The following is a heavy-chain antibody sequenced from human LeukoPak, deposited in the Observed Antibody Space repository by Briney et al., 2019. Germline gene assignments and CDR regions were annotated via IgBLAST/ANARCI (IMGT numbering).Heavy chain of an antibody. CDR1: GGSFSGYY. J-gene: IGHJ4*02. Sequence: SETLSLTCAVYGGSFSGYYWSWIRQPPGKGLEWIGYIYYSGSTNYNPSLKSRVTISVDTSKNQFSLKLSSVTAADTAVYYCARGVNLVANYWGQGTLVTVSS. CDR3: ARGVNLVANY. V-gene: IGHV4-59*01. CDR2: IYYSGST. D-gene: IGHD2-8*02.